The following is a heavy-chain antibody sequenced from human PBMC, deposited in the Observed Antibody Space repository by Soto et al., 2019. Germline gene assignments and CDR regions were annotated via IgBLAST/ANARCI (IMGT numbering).Heavy chain of an antibody. CDR2: INAANGDT. CDR3: GRSVVGATGEILYNAMDV. CDR1: GYTFTSYA. Sequence: QVPLVQSGAEVKKPGASVQVSCKASGYTFTSYALHWVRQARGERPEWMGWINAANGDTKYSKKFQGRVTITRDTTESTDYMELSSLRSEDTAVYFCGRSVVGATGEILYNAMDVWGQGTTVTVSS. V-gene: IGHV1-3*01. D-gene: IGHD1-26*01. J-gene: IGHJ6*02.